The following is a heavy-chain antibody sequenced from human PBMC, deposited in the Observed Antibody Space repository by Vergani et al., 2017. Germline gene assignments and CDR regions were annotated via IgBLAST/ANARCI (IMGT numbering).Heavy chain of an antibody. CDR2: IYSGGST. J-gene: IGHJ6*03. CDR3: ARDSRVRVAAAGTHYYYYYMDV. CDR1: GFTVSSNY. D-gene: IGHD6-13*01. V-gene: IGHV3-53*01. Sequence: EVQLVESGGGLIQPGGSLRLSCAASGFTVSSNYMSWVRQAPGKGLEWVSVIYSGGSTYYADSVKGRFTISRDNSKNTLDLQMNSLRAEDTAVYYCARDSRVRVAAAGTHYYYYYMDVWGKGTTVTVSS.